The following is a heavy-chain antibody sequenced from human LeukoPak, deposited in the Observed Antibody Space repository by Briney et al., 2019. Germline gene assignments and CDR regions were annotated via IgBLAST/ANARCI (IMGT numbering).Heavy chain of an antibody. CDR3: ARDKGEYYDSSGYLDY. CDR2: IYYSGST. V-gene: IGHV4-59*01. J-gene: IGHJ4*02. Sequence: SETLSLTCIVSGGSISTYYWSWIRQPPGKGLEWIGYIYYSGSTNYNPSLKSRVTISVDTSKNQFSLKLSSVTAADTAMYYCARDKGEYYDSSGYLDYWGQGTLVTVSS. CDR1: GGSISTYY. D-gene: IGHD3-22*01.